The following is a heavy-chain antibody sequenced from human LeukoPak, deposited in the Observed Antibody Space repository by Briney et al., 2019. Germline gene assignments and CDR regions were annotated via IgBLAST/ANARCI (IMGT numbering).Heavy chain of an antibody. CDR2: IGTAGDT. CDR3: AREYCSGGSCYFDH. V-gene: IGHV3-13*01. Sequence: GGSLRLSCAASGFTFSSYDMHWVRQATGKGLEWVSAIGTAGDTYYPGSVKGRFTISRENAKNSLYLQMNSLRAGDTAVYYCAREYCSGGSCYFDHWGQGTLVTVSS. J-gene: IGHJ4*02. CDR1: GFTFSSYD. D-gene: IGHD2-15*01.